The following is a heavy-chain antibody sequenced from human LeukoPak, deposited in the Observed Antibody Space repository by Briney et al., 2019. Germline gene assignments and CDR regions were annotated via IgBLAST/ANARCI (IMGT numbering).Heavy chain of an antibody. Sequence: ASVKVSCKASGYTFTGYYMHWVRQAPGQGLECMGWINPNSGGTNYAQQFQGRVTMTRDTSISTAYMELSRLRSDDTAVYYCARSPSSWYLHWFDPWGQGTLVTVSS. CDR3: ARSPSSWYLHWFDP. V-gene: IGHV1-2*02. D-gene: IGHD6-13*01. CDR2: INPNSGGT. CDR1: GYTFTGYY. J-gene: IGHJ5*02.